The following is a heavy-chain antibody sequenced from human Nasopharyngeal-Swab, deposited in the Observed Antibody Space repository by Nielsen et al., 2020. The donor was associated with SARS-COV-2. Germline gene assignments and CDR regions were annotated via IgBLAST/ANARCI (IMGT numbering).Heavy chain of an antibody. V-gene: IGHV1-69*01. Sequence: WVRQAPGQGLEWMGGIIPIFGTANYAQKFQGRVTITADESTSTAYMELNSLRAEDTAVYYCAKLGSIVGATTGYWGQGTLVTVSS. D-gene: IGHD1-26*01. CDR3: AKLGSIVGATTGY. CDR2: IIPIFGTA. J-gene: IGHJ4*02.